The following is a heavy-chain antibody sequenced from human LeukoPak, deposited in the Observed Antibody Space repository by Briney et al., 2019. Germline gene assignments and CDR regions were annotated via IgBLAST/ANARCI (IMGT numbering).Heavy chain of an antibody. J-gene: IGHJ4*02. Sequence: GGSLRLSCAASGFTFSSYSMNWVRQAPGKGLEWVSSISSSSSHIYYADSVKGRFTFSRDNAKNSLYLQMNSLRAEDTAVYYCASISSGWYSAGWGQGTLVTVSS. V-gene: IGHV3-21*01. CDR2: ISSSSSHI. D-gene: IGHD6-19*01. CDR3: ASISSGWYSAG. CDR1: GFTFSSYS.